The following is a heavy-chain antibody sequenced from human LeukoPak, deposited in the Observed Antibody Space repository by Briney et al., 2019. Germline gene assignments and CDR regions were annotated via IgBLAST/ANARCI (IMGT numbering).Heavy chain of an antibody. Sequence: SVKVSCMASRHTFSRYGMNWVRQAPGRGLEWMGMIIPMFGTANYAQKFQGRVTITTDESTRTVYMELSSVSSEDTAVYYCARDEGPRYCSSTNCYNYYYYYMDVWGKGTTVTVSS. CDR1: RHTFSRYG. D-gene: IGHD2-2*02. V-gene: IGHV1-69*05. CDR2: IIPMFGTA. CDR3: ARDEGPRYCSSTNCYNYYYYYMDV. J-gene: IGHJ6*03.